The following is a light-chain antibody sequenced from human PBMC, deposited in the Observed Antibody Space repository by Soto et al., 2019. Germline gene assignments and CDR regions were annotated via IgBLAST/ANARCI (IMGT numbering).Light chain of an antibody. CDR1: SSDVGAYNY. CDR3: SSFTVMNTQV. J-gene: IGLJ2*01. CDR2: DVN. Sequence: QSALTQPASVSEFPGQSVTISCIGTSSDVGAYNYVSWHQQHPGKAPKLIIFDVNHRPSGISNRFSGSKSGNTASLSVSGLQADDEADYYCSSFTVMNTQVFGGGTKLTVL. V-gene: IGLV2-14*03.